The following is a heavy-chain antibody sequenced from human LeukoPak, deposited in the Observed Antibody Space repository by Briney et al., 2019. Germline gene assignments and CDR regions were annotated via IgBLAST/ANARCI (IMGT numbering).Heavy chain of an antibody. J-gene: IGHJ4*02. D-gene: IGHD4-11*01. CDR1: GFTFSSYW. CDR2: FKTKYNQV. CDR3: ARSVPDYTRFDY. V-gene: IGHV3-23*05. Sequence: GGSLRLSCAASGFTFSSYWMSWVRQAPGKGLEWVSTFKTKYNQVYYAESVRGRFTISTDNSKKTVYLQMNSLRAEDTALYYCARSVPDYTRFDYWGQGALVTVSS.